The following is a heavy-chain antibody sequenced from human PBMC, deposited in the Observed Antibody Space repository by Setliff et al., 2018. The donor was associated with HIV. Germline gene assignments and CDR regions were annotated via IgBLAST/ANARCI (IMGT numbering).Heavy chain of an antibody. CDR1: GLTFSSYW. CDR2: IKEDGSAK. V-gene: IGHV3-7*01. Sequence: TGGSLRLSCAASGLTFSSYWMSWVRQAPGKGLEWMANIKEDGSAKYYVDSVKGRFTIPRDNTKNSLYLQMNTLRAEDTAVYFCARSPYGDYGLDYWGQGTLVTVSS. J-gene: IGHJ4*02. CDR3: ARSPYGDYGLDY. D-gene: IGHD4-17*01.